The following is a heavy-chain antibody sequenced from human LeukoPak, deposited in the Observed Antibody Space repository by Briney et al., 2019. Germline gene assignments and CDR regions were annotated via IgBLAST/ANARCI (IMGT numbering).Heavy chain of an antibody. J-gene: IGHJ5*02. CDR2: IYHSGST. V-gene: IGHV4-38-2*02. Sequence: MASETLSLTCTVSGYSISSGYFWGWIRQPPGKGLEWIGSIYHSGSTYYNPSLKSRVTMSVDTSKSQFSLNLMSVTAADTAVYYCTRDTGTTGEVKFDPWGQGTLVTVSS. D-gene: IGHD4-17*01. CDR3: TRDTGTTGEVKFDP. CDR1: GYSISSGYF.